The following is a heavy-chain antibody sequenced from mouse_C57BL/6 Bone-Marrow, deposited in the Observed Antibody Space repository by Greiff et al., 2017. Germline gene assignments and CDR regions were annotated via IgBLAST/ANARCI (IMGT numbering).Heavy chain of an antibody. CDR3: ARRDDYDGGWFAY. J-gene: IGHJ3*01. Sequence: EVKVVESGGGLVQPGGSLKLSCAASGFTFSDYGMAWVRQAPRKGPEWVAFISNLAYSIYYADTVTGRFTISRENAKNTLYLEMSSLRSEDTAMYYCARRDDYDGGWFAYWGQGTLVTVSA. CDR2: ISNLAYSI. V-gene: IGHV5-15*01. CDR1: GFTFSDYG. D-gene: IGHD2-4*01.